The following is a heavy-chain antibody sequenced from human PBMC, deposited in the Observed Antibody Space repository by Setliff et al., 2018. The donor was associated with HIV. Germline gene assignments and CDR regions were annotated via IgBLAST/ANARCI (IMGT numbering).Heavy chain of an antibody. V-gene: IGHV1-69*13. CDR2: IIPIFGTT. D-gene: IGHD6-19*01. CDR3: ARDGLLVAGIRFDY. CDR1: GRSFSSYA. Sequence: SVKVSCKTSGRSFSSYAVSWVRQAPGQGLEWMGGIIPIFGTTNYAQKFQGRVTITADESASTVYMELSSLRYEDTALYYCARDGLLVAGIRFDYWGQGTLVTAPQ. J-gene: IGHJ4*01.